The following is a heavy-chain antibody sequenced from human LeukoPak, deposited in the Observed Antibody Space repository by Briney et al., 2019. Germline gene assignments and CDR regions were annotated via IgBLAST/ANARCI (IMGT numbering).Heavy chain of an antibody. J-gene: IGHJ5*02. V-gene: IGHV4-34*01. Sequence: PSETLSLTCAVYGGSFSGYYWSWIRQPPGKGLEWIGEINHSGSTNYIPSLKSRVTISVDTSKNQFSLKLSSVTAADTAVYYCARGATLTGDLRGWFDPWGQGTLVTVSS. CDR2: INHSGST. D-gene: IGHD7-27*01. CDR3: ARGATLTGDLRGWFDP. CDR1: GGSFSGYY.